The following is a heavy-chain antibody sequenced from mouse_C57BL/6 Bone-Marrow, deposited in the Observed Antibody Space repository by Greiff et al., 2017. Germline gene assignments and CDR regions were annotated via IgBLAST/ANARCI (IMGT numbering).Heavy chain of an antibody. CDR3: TIEPLWYFDV. CDR2: INPSSGYT. J-gene: IGHJ1*03. CDR1: GYTFTSYW. Sequence: VQLQQSGAELAKPGASVKLSCKASGYTFTSYWMHWVKQRPGQGLEWIGYINPSSGYTKYTQKVKDKATLTEDKSSSIGYMQLSSLTYEDSAVYYCTIEPLWYFDVWGTGTTVTVSS. V-gene: IGHV1-7*01.